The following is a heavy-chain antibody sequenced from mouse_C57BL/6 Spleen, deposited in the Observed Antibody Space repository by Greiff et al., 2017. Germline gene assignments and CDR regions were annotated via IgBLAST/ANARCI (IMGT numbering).Heavy chain of an antibody. CDR2: IDPENGDT. CDR1: GFNIKDDY. CDR3: TTTYYGNYLDY. J-gene: IGHJ2*01. V-gene: IGHV14-4*01. Sequence: VQLQQSGAELVRPGASVKLSCTASGFNIKDDYMHWVKQRPEQGLEWIGWIDPENGDTEYASKFQGKATITADTSSNTAYLQLSSLTSEDTAVYYCTTTYYGNYLDYWGQGTTLTVSS. D-gene: IGHD2-10*01.